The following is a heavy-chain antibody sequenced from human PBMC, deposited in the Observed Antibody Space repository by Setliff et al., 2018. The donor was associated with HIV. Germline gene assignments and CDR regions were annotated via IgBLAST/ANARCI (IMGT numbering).Heavy chain of an antibody. CDR3: ARLGSGWSDSYYYAMDV. Sequence: GASVKVSCKTSGYTFTNFGISWVRQAPGHGLEWMGWISPNFGHTNYAQNFHGRITLTVDTSTSRAYMEMRSLRSDDTAVYFCARLGSGWSDSYYYAMDVWCQGTTVTVS. D-gene: IGHD6-19*01. V-gene: IGHV1-18*01. CDR1: GYTFTNFG. CDR2: ISPNFGHT. J-gene: IGHJ6*02.